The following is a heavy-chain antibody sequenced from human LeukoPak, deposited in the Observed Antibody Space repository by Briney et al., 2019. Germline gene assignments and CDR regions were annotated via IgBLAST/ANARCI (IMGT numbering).Heavy chain of an antibody. Sequence: GRSLRLSCAASGFTFSSYAMHWVRQAPGKGLEWVSGISWNSGSIGYADSVKGRFTISRDNAKNSLYLQMNSLRAEDTALYYCAKGLGGATYYFDYWGQGTLVTVSS. J-gene: IGHJ4*02. D-gene: IGHD3-16*01. CDR3: AKGLGGATYYFDY. V-gene: IGHV3-9*01. CDR2: ISWNSGSI. CDR1: GFTFSSYA.